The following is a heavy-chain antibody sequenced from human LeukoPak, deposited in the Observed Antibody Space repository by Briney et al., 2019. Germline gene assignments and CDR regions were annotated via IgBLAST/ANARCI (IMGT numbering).Heavy chain of an antibody. D-gene: IGHD4-23*01. V-gene: IGHV1-18*01. Sequence: EASVKVSCKASGYTFTTYYISWVRQAPGQGLEWMGWISAYNGNTNYAQKFQGRVTITADKSTSTAYMELSSLRSEDTAVYYCARQLSTVVTYFDYWGQGTLVTVSS. CDR1: GYTFTTYY. J-gene: IGHJ4*02. CDR3: ARQLSTVVTYFDY. CDR2: ISAYNGNT.